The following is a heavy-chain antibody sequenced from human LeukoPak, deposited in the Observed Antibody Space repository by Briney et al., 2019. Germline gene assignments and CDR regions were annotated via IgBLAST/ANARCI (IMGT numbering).Heavy chain of an antibody. V-gene: IGHV4-59*01. J-gene: IGHJ4*02. CDR2: IYDSGTT. CDR1: GGSISSYY. D-gene: IGHD5-24*01. Sequence: SETLSLTCTVSGGSISSYYWSWIRQPPGQGLEWIGYIYDSGTTNYNPSLKSRVTISVDMSKNQFSLKLSSVTAPDTAVYYCARGGRWLQIDYWGQGALVTVSS. CDR3: ARGGRWLQIDY.